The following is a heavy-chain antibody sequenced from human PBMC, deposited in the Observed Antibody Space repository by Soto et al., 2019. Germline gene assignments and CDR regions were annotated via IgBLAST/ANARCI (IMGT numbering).Heavy chain of an antibody. CDR1: GFTFTSYA. D-gene: IGHD2-15*01. V-gene: IGHV3-30*18. Sequence: QVQLVESGGGVVQPGRSLRLSCAASGFTFTSYAIHWVRQAPGKGLEWVALISYDGSNKYYADSVKGRFTISRDNSKNTLYLQMNSLRAEDTAVYYCAKSPTVVGVGDYFDYWGQGTLVTVSS. CDR3: AKSPTVVGVGDYFDY. J-gene: IGHJ4*02. CDR2: ISYDGSNK.